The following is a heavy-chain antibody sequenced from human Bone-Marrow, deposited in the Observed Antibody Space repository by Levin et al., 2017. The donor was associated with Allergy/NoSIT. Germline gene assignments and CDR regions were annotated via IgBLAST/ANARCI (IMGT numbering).Heavy chain of an antibody. CDR1: GFTFRSYA. J-gene: IGHJ6*02. CDR2: ISSDGSDK. D-gene: IGHD2-2*01. Sequence: PGGSLRLSCAASGFTFRSYAMHWVRQAPGKGLEWVALISSDGSDKYYAGSGKDKYYADSVKGRFTISRDDSKNTLYLQMNSLRAEDTAVFYCAREGRRQPVAIGGLVKRGAEERIYGMDVWGQGTTVTVSS. V-gene: IGHV3-30*04. CDR3: AREGRRQPVAIGGLVKRGAEERIYGMDV.